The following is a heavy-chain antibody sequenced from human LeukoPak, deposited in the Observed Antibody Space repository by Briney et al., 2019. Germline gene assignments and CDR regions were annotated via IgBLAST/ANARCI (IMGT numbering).Heavy chain of an antibody. CDR1: GGSFRGYY. J-gene: IGHJ4*02. CDR3: ARLYYDYVWGSYSFDY. CDR2: INHSGST. V-gene: IGHV4-34*01. Sequence: SETLSLTCAVYGGSFRGYYWSWIRQPPGKGLEWIGEINHSGSTYYNPSLKSRVTISVDTSKNQFSLKLSSVTAADTAVYYCARLYYDYVWGSYSFDYWGQGTLVTVSS. D-gene: IGHD3-16*01.